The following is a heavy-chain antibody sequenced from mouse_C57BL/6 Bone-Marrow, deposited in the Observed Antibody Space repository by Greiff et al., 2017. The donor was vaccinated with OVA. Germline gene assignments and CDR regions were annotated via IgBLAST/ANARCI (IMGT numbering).Heavy chain of an antibody. CDR1: GYTFTSYW. D-gene: IGHD2-2*01. CDR2: IHPNSGST. CDR3: ARGEGYDNWFAY. J-gene: IGHJ3*01. V-gene: IGHV1-64*01. Sequence: QVQLKQPGAELVKPGASVKLSCKASGYTFTSYWMNWVKQRPGQGLEWIGMIHPNSGSTNYNEKFKSKATLTVDKSSSTAYMQLSSLTSEDSAVYYCARGEGYDNWFAYWGQGTLVTVSA.